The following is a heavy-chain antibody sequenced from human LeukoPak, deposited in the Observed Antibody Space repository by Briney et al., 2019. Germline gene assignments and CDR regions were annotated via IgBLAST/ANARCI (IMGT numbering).Heavy chain of an antibody. J-gene: IGHJ4*02. CDR1: GGSISSSSYY. CDR2: IYYSGST. Sequence: SETLSLTCTVSGGSISSSSYYWGWIRQPPGEGLEWIGSIYYSGSTYYSPSLKSRVTISVDTSKNQFSLKLSSVTAADTAVYYCARYVDLFGEPQGYFDYWGQGTLVTVSS. V-gene: IGHV4-39*07. CDR3: ARYVDLFGEPQGYFDY. D-gene: IGHD3-10*02.